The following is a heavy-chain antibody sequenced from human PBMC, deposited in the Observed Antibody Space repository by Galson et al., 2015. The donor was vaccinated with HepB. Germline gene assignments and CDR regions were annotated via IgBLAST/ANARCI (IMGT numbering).Heavy chain of an antibody. CDR2: ISYDGSNN. J-gene: IGHJ5*02. CDR3: AKDRGSNWFDP. Sequence: SLRLSCAASGFTFSSYGMHWVRQAPGKGLEWVAVISYDGSNNYYADSVKGRFTISRDNSKNTLYLQMNSLRAEDTAVYYCAKDRGSNWFDPWGQGTLVTVSS. D-gene: IGHD1-26*01. V-gene: IGHV3-30*18. CDR1: GFTFSSYG.